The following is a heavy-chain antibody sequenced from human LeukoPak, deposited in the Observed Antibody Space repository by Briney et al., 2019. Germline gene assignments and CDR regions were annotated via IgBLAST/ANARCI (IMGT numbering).Heavy chain of an antibody. D-gene: IGHD6-19*01. CDR2: ISSSSSCI. J-gene: IGHJ4*02. CDR3: ARDSSIAVAGTGFDY. V-gene: IGHV3-21*01. CDR1: GFTFSSYS. Sequence: GGSLRLSCAASGFTFSSYSMNWVRQAPGKGLEWVSSISSSSSCIYYADSVKGRFTISRDNAKNSLYLQMNSLRAEDTAVYYCARDSSIAVAGTGFDYWGQGTLVTVSS.